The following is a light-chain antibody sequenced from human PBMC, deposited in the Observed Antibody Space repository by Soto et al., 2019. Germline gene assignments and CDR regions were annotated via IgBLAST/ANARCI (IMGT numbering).Light chain of an antibody. CDR1: SSIIGAGYD. Sequence: QSVLTQPPSVSVAPGQRVTISCTGSSSIIGAGYDVHWYQQLPGTAPQLLIYGNSNRPSGVPDRFSGAKSGTSAPLASTGLQAEYEAEYYCQSYDSRLSGWVFGGGTKLTVL. CDR3: QSYDSRLSGWV. J-gene: IGLJ3*02. CDR2: GNS. V-gene: IGLV1-40*01.